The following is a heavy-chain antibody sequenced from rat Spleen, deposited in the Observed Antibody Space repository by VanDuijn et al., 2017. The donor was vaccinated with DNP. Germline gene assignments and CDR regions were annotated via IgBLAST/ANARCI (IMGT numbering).Heavy chain of an antibody. CDR1: GFTFNNYY. Sequence: EVQLVESGGGLVQPGRSLKLSCAASGFTFNNYYMTWIRQVPGTGLEWVASISNGGGSTYYPDSVRGRFTISRDNAENTIYLQMNSLRSEDTGTYYCVKHLDAWGQGTSVTVSS. CDR2: ISNGGGST. CDR3: VKHLDA. V-gene: IGHV5-58*01. J-gene: IGHJ4*01.